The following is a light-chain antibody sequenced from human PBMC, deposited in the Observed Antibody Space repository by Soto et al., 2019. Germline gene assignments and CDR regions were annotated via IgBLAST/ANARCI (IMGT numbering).Light chain of an antibody. CDR2: AAS. V-gene: IGKV1-39*01. J-gene: IGKJ2*01. CDR1: QSISSY. Sequence: DIQMTQSPSSLSASVGDRVTITCRASQSISSYLTWYQQTPVKAPTLLIYAASTLQSGVPSRFSGSGSGADFTHTISSLQREDFATNYCQQSNSSPYTFGQGTRVELK. CDR3: QQSNSSPYT.